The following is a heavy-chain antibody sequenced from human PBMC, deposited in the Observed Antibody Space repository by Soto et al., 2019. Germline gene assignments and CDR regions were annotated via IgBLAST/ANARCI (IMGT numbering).Heavy chain of an antibody. D-gene: IGHD3-10*01. J-gene: IGHJ3*02. CDR3: ALDSGSDVFDI. CDR1: GGSFSSYT. V-gene: IGHV1-69*02. CDR2: IVPMVGRT. Sequence: QVQLVQSGAEVQKTGSSVKVSCKASGGSFSSYTISWVRQAPGQGLEWMGRIVPMVGRTIYAQKFQCRVAIPAGTSTPSAYMDLSNLASEDTAMYYCALDSGSDVFDIWGQGTRVTVSS.